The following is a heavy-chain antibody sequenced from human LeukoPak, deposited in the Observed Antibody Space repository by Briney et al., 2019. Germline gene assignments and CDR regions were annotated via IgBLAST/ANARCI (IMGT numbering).Heavy chain of an antibody. CDR1: GFTVSNNF. V-gene: IGHV3-53*01. CDR2: IYSGGGT. Sequence: GGSLRLSCAASGFTVSNNFVTWVRQAPGKGLEWVSIIYSGGGTDYADSVKGRFAISRDNSKNTVYLQMNSLRAEDTAVYHCARKSLGIAAAGTFFGSWGQGTLVTVSS. J-gene: IGHJ5*02. CDR3: ARKSLGIAAAGTFFGS. D-gene: IGHD6-13*01.